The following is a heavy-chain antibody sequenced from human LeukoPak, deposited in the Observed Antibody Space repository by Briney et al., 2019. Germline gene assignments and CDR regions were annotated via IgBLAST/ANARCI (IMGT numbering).Heavy chain of an antibody. Sequence: GGSLRLSCAASGFTFSSYSMNWVRQAPGKGLEWVSYISSSSSTIYYADSVKGRFTISRDNAKNSLYLQMNSLRAEDTAVYSCARVGYCSSTSCYTNYYYYMDVWGKGTTVTVSS. CDR3: ARVGYCSSTSCYTNYYYYMDV. V-gene: IGHV3-48*04. CDR1: GFTFSSYS. D-gene: IGHD2-2*02. J-gene: IGHJ6*03. CDR2: ISSSSSTI.